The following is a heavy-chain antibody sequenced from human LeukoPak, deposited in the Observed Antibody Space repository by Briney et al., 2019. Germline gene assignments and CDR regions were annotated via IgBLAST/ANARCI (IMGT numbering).Heavy chain of an antibody. CDR2: IKQDGTEK. Sequence: PGGSLRLSCAAVGFNFSSYWMTWVRQAPGKGLEWVANIKQDGTEKYYVDSVKGRFTISRDNAKNSLYLQMNSLRAEDTAVYYCARELPTIGGMDVWGQGTTVTVSS. V-gene: IGHV3-7*01. CDR1: GFNFSSYW. D-gene: IGHD2-15*01. J-gene: IGHJ6*02. CDR3: ARELPTIGGMDV.